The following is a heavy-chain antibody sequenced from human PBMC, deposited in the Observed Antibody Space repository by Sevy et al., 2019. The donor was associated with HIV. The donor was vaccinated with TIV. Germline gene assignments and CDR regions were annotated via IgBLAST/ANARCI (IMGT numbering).Heavy chain of an antibody. CDR2: ITWDGGRT. V-gene: IGHV3-9*01. D-gene: IGHD3-9*01. CDR3: AKDLRRGDILTGYLNY. J-gene: IGHJ4*02. CDR1: GFKFDDYA. Sequence: GGSLRLSCTASGFKFDDYAMHWVRQPPGKGLEWVSGITWDGGRTGYADSVKGRFTISRDNTKSSLYLQMNSLRAEDTALSYCAKDLRRGDILTGYLNYWGQGILVTVSS.